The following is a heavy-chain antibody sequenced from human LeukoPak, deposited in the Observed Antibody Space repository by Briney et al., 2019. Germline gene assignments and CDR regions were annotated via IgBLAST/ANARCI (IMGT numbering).Heavy chain of an antibody. D-gene: IGHD6-13*01. Sequence: SETLSLTCTVSGGSISSGSYYWSWIRQPAGKGLEWIGRIYTRGSTNYNPSLKSRVTISVDTSKNQFSLKLSSVTAADTAVYYCAREVAAAGIDYCAQGTLVTVSS. CDR3: AREVAAAGIDY. V-gene: IGHV4-61*02. CDR1: GGSISSGSYY. CDR2: IYTRGST. J-gene: IGHJ4*02.